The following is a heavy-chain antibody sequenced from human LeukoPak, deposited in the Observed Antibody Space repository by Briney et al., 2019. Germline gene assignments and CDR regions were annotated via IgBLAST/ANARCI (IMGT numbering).Heavy chain of an antibody. D-gene: IGHD6-19*01. Sequence: PGGSLRLSCAASGFTFSNYWMHWVRQAPGKGLEWVSGISWNSGVTEYSDSVRGRFTISRDNAKNSLYLQMNSLRAEDTAFYYCVKDIKTIGWHIDTYFDYWGQGALVTVSS. CDR3: VKDIKTIGWHIDTYFDY. CDR2: ISWNSGVT. J-gene: IGHJ4*02. V-gene: IGHV3-9*01. CDR1: GFTFSNYW.